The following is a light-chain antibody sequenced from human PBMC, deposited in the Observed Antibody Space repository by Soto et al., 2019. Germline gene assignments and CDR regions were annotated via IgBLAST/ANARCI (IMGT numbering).Light chain of an antibody. Sequence: QSALTQPASVSGSPGQSITISCTGTSNDIGDYNYVSWYQQHPGKVPKVMIYDVTNRPSGVSDRFSGSKSGNTASLTISGLQAEDEAVYYCSSYSRISSVLFGGGTQLTGL. CDR2: DVT. CDR3: SSYSRISSVL. CDR1: SNDIGDYNY. J-gene: IGLJ2*01. V-gene: IGLV2-14*03.